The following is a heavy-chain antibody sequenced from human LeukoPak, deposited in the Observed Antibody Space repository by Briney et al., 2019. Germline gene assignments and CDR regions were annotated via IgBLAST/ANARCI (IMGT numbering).Heavy chain of an antibody. Sequence: SETLSLTCTVSGGSISSYYWSWIRQPPGKGLEWIGYIYYSGSTNYNPSLKSRVTISVDTSKNRFSLKLSSVTAADTAVYYCARVAGTGFYYFDYWGQGTLVTVSS. V-gene: IGHV4-59*01. CDR3: ARVAGTGFYYFDY. D-gene: IGHD6-13*01. CDR1: GGSISSYY. CDR2: IYYSGST. J-gene: IGHJ4*02.